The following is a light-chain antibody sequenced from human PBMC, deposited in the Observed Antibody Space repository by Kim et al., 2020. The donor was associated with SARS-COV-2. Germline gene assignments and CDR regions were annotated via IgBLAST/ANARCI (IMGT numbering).Light chain of an antibody. CDR1: KLGDKC. J-gene: IGLJ2*01. Sequence: GQKASMTGSGGKLGDKCECRNQRKPGRCLVRVIYEDSTRTSGIPERFSGSNAGNTATLTNSGTQAMGEADYYCQAWDSSVVVFGGGTQLTVL. V-gene: IGLV3-1*01. CDR2: EDS. CDR3: QAWDSSVVV.